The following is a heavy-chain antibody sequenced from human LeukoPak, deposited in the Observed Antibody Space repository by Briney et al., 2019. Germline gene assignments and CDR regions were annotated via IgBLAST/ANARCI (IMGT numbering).Heavy chain of an antibody. J-gene: IGHJ5*02. CDR3: ASHGVAAEVHWFDA. CDR2: IYYSGST. CDR1: GGSISSYY. Sequence: ETLSPTCSLSGGSISSYYWGWIRPPPGRGLEWIGYIYYSGSTNYDPSLKSRVTISVDTSKNQFSLKLSSVTAADTAVYYCASHGVAAEVHWFDARGEESLVAVSS. D-gene: IGHD2-15*01. V-gene: IGHV4-59*12.